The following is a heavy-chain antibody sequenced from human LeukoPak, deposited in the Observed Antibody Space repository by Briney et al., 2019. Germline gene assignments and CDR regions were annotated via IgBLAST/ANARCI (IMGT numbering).Heavy chain of an antibody. J-gene: IGHJ4*02. D-gene: IGHD3-22*01. CDR3: ARQDSGYYYVL. CDR1: GGSFSGYY. CDR2: INHSGST. Sequence: PSETLSLTCAVYGGSFSGYYWSWIRQPPGKGLEWIGEINHSGSTNYNPSLKSRVTISVDTSKNQFSLKLSSVTAADTAVYYCARQDSGYYYVLWGQGTLVTVSS. V-gene: IGHV4-34*01.